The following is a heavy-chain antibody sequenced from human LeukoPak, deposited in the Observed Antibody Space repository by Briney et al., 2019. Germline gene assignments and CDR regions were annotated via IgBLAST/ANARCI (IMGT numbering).Heavy chain of an antibody. J-gene: IGHJ6*03. CDR1: GGSISSSNW. D-gene: IGHD3-10*01. V-gene: IGHV4-4*02. Sequence: PSGTLSLTCAVSGGSISSSNWWSWVRQPPGKGLEWIGEIYHSGSTNYNPSLKSRVTISVDKSKNQFSLKLSSVTAADTAVYYCARDNTLIWFGELLSQRSYYYYMDVWGKGTTVTVSS. CDR2: IYHSGST. CDR3: ARDNTLIWFGELLSQRSYYYYMDV.